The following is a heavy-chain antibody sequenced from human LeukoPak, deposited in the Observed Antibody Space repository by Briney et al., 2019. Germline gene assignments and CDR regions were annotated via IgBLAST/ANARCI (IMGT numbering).Heavy chain of an antibody. V-gene: IGHV3-23*01. CDR2: ISGSGGST. D-gene: IGHD3-10*01. CDR3: AKRRFGELEFDY. J-gene: IGHJ4*02. Sequence: GGSLRLSCAASRFTFSSYAMSWVRQAPGKGLEWVSAISGSGGSTYYADSAKGRFTISRDNSKNTLYLQMNSLRAEDTAVYYCAKRRFGELEFDYWGQGTLVTVSS. CDR1: RFTFSSYA.